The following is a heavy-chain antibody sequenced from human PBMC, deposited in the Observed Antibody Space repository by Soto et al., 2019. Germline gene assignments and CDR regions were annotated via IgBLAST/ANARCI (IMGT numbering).Heavy chain of an antibody. V-gene: IGHV3-49*04. CDR3: TRGLRSRAAAASPYYYYYGMDV. D-gene: IGHD6-6*01. Sequence: GGSLRLSCTASGFTFGDYAMSWVRQAPGKGLEWVGFIRSKAYGGTTEYAASVKGRFTISRDDSKSIAYLQMNSLKTEDTAVYYCTRGLRSRAAAASPYYYYYGMDVWGQGTTVTVSS. CDR2: IRSKAYGGTT. CDR1: GFTFGDYA. J-gene: IGHJ6*02.